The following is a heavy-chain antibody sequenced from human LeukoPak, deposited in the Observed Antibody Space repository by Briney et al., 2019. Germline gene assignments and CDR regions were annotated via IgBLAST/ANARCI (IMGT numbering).Heavy chain of an antibody. CDR1: GYTFTSYG. J-gene: IGHJ4*02. Sequence: ASVTVSCKASGYTFTSYGFSWVRQAPGQGLEWMGWISAYNGNTRYAQSIQGRVTMTTDSSTSTTYMELRNLRSDDTAVYYCARDTPGDGYNRGDYWDQGTLVAVSS. D-gene: IGHD5-24*01. V-gene: IGHV1-18*01. CDR3: ARDTPGDGYNRGDY. CDR2: ISAYNGNT.